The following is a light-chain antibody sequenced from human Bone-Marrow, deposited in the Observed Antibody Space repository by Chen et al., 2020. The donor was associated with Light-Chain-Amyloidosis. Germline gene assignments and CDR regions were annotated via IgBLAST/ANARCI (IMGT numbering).Light chain of an antibody. J-gene: IGLJ3*02. CDR2: DDS. CDR3: QVWDRSSDRPV. V-gene: IGLV3-21*02. Sequence: SYVLTQPSSVSVAPGQTATIACGGNNIGSTSVHWYQQTPGQAPLLVVDDDSDRPSGIPERLSGSNSGNTDTLPIGRVEAGDEADYYCQVWDRSSDRPVFGGGTKLTVL. CDR1: NIGSTS.